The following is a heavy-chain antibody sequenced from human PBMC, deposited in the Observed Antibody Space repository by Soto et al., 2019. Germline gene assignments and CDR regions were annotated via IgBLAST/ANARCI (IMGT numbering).Heavy chain of an antibody. CDR1: GYTFTSYD. V-gene: IGHV1-24*01. Sequence: ASVKVSCKASGYTFTSYDIYWVRQATGKGLEWMGGFDPEDGETIYAQKFQGRVTMTEDTSTDTAYMELSSLRSEDTAVYYCAILPHDSSGQTPFDYWGQGTLVTAPQ. D-gene: IGHD3-22*01. J-gene: IGHJ4*02. CDR3: AILPHDSSGQTPFDY. CDR2: FDPEDGET.